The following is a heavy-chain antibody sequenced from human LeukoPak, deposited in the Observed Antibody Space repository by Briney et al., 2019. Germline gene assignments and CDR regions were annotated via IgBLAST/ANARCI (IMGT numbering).Heavy chain of an antibody. Sequence: GGALRLSCAASGFTFSSYWMSWVRQAPGKGLGWVANIKQDGSEKYYVDSVKGRFTISRDNAKNSLYLQMNSLRAEDTAVYYCARDQRYYGMDVWGQGTTVTVSS. V-gene: IGHV3-7*01. CDR1: GFTFSSYW. CDR2: IKQDGSEK. CDR3: ARDQRYYGMDV. J-gene: IGHJ6*02.